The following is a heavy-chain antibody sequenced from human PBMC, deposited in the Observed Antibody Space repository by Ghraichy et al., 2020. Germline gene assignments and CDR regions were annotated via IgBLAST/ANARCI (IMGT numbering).Heavy chain of an antibody. J-gene: IGHJ4*02. CDR1: GFVISNYA. V-gene: IGHV3-23*01. Sequence: GGSLRLSCVASGFVISNYAMSWVRQAPGKGLEWVSAISGSGDGTYYADSVKGRFTVSRDNSKNTLYLQMNSLRAEDTAIYYCAKDSGTNSFVGNDYWGQGTLVTVSS. D-gene: IGHD2-2*01. CDR3: AKDSGTNSFVGNDY. CDR2: ISGSGDGT.